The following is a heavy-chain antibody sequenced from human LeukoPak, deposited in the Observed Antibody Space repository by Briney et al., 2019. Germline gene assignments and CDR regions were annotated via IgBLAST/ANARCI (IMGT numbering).Heavy chain of an antibody. Sequence: PSETLSLTCTVSGGSISSSSYYWGWIRQPPWKGLEWIGSIYYSGSTYYNPSLKSRVTISVDTSKNQFCLELSSVTAADTAITECARTGRSWYGAFDIWGQGTMVTVSP. J-gene: IGHJ3*02. V-gene: IGHV4-39*01. CDR1: GGSISSSSYY. CDR3: ARTGRSWYGAFDI. D-gene: IGHD6-13*01. CDR2: IYYSGST.